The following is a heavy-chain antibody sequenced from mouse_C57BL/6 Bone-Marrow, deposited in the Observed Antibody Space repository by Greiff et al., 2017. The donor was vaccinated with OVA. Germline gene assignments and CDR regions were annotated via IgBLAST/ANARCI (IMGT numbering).Heavy chain of an antibody. D-gene: IGHD1-1*01. CDR1: GFTFSSYA. J-gene: IGHJ4*01. Sequence: DVQLVESGEGLVKPGGSLKLSCAASGFTFSSYAMSWVRQTPEKRLEWVAYISSGGDYIYYAVTVKGRFTIARDNAKNTLYLQMSSLKSEDTAMYYCTKLLDAMDYWGRGTSVTVSS. CDR3: TKLLDAMDY. CDR2: ISSGGDYI. V-gene: IGHV5-9-1*02.